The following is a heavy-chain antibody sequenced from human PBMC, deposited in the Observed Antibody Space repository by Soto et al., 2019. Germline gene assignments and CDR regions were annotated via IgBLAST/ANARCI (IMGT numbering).Heavy chain of an antibody. V-gene: IGHV3-66*01. CDR2: IYSGAST. Sequence: PGGSLRLSCAASGFTVSSNYMSWVRQAPGKRLEWVSVIYSGASTYYADSVKGRFTISRDNSKNTLYLQMNSLTAEDTAVYYCASLRGYTYGFAYGGQGTLVTVSS. J-gene: IGHJ4*02. CDR3: ASLRGYTYGFAY. D-gene: IGHD5-18*01. CDR1: GFTVSSNY.